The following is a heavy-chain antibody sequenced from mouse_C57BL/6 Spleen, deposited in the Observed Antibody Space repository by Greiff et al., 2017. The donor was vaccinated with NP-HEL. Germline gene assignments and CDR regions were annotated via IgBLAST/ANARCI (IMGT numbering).Heavy chain of an antibody. CDR1: GYTFTSYW. Sequence: VQLQQSGAELVRPGSSVKLSCKASGYTFTSYWMDWVKQRPGQGLEWIGNIYPSDSETHYNQKFKDKATLTVDKSSSTAYMQLSSLTSEDSAVYYCARQGYYGSSSFAMDYWGQGTSVTVSS. D-gene: IGHD1-1*01. V-gene: IGHV1-61*01. CDR3: ARQGYYGSSSFAMDY. CDR2: IYPSDSET. J-gene: IGHJ4*01.